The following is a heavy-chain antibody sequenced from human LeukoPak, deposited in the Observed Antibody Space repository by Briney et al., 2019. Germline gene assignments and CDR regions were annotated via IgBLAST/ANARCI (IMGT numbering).Heavy chain of an antibody. D-gene: IGHD5-18*01. CDR1: GFTFSSYE. CDR3: ASVGLIQLWLREGYYFDY. CDR2: ISSSGSTI. J-gene: IGHJ4*02. V-gene: IGHV3-48*03. Sequence: GGSLRLSCAASGFTFSSYEMNWVRQAPGKGLEWVSYISSSGSTIYYADSVKGRFTISRDNAKNSLYLQMNSLRAEDTAVYYCASVGLIQLWLREGYYFDYWGQGTLVTVSS.